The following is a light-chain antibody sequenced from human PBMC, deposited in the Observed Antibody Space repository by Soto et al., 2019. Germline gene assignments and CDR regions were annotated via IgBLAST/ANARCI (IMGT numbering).Light chain of an antibody. CDR2: GAS. V-gene: IGKV3-20*01. J-gene: IGKJ1*01. CDR3: QQYGSSTWT. Sequence: EIVLTQSPGPLSLSPGERATLSCRARQSVSSSYLAWYQQKPGQAPRLLIYGASSRATGIPDRFSGSGSGTDFTLTISRLEPEDFAVYYCQQYGSSTWTFGQGTKVDIK. CDR1: QSVSSSY.